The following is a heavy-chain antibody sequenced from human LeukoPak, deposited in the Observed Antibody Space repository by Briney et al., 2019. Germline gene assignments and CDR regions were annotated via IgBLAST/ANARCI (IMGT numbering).Heavy chain of an antibody. CDR2: VYHSGST. V-gene: IGHV4-4*02. CDR1: GGSISSSNW. D-gene: IGHD3-10*01. J-gene: IGHJ3*02. CDR3: ARDAGSLLLWFGARLGGAFDI. Sequence: PSGTLSLTCAVSGGSISSSNWWSWVRQPPGKGLEWIGEVYHSGSTNYNPSLKSRVTISVDKSKNQFSLKLSSVTAADTAVYYCARDAGSLLLWFGARLGGAFDIWGQGTMVTVSS.